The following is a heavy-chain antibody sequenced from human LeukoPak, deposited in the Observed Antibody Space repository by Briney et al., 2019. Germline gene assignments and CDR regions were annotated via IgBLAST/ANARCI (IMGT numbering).Heavy chain of an antibody. CDR1: GGSISSGNYY. Sequence: SETRSLTWTVSGGSISSGNYYWGWMRQTPGKGLDWIGSIYDSASTNYHPSLQSRATIALDTSNNQVSLRLTSVTAADTAVYYCARCRDGGRVEAADYWGQGTLVTVSS. CDR2: IYDSAST. CDR3: ARCRDGGRVEAADY. J-gene: IGHJ4*02. D-gene: IGHD4-23*01. V-gene: IGHV4-39*07.